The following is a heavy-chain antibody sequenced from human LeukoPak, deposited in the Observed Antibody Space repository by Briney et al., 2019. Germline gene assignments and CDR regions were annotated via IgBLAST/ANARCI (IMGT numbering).Heavy chain of an antibody. CDR3: ARRSVSGWYDVTDY. CDR2: ISANRGNT. Sequence: ASVKFSCKASGYIFTNYGISWVRQAPGQGLEWMGWISANRGNTNYAQKFQGRVTMTTDTSTSTAYMELRSLRSDDTAVYYCARRSVSGWYDVTDYWGQGTLVTVSS. J-gene: IGHJ4*02. V-gene: IGHV1-18*01. D-gene: IGHD6-19*01. CDR1: GYIFTNYG.